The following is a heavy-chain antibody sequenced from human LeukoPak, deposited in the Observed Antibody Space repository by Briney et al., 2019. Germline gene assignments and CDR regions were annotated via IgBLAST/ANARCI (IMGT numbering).Heavy chain of an antibody. CDR3: ARVVAVTGTPVYYMDV. CDR1: GYMFTGYY. CDR2: INPNSGGT. V-gene: IGHV1-2*02. J-gene: IGHJ6*03. Sequence: ASVKVSCKASGYMFTGYYMHWVRQTPGQGLEWMGWINPNSGGTNYAQKFQGRVTMTRDTSISTAYMDLNRLRSDDTAVYYCARVVAVTGTPVYYMDVWGKGTTVTVSS. D-gene: IGHD6-19*01.